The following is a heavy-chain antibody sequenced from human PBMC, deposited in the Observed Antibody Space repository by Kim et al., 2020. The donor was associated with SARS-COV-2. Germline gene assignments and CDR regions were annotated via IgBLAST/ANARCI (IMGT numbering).Heavy chain of an antibody. CDR3: TKPRAWANTFDV. Sequence: SETLSLACTVSGGSISSSSPYWVWIRQPPGKGLEFIGYIYTDGSTFFNPSLRSRLTMSQDTSKNQFSLRLSSVTAPDTAVYYCTKPRAWANTFDVWGRGTMVTVSS. V-gene: IGHV4-39*01. CDR1: GGSISSSSPY. CDR2: IYTDGST. J-gene: IGHJ3*01. D-gene: IGHD2-8*01.